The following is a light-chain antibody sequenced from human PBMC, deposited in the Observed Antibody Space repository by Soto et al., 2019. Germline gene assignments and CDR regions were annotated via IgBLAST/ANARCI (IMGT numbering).Light chain of an antibody. J-gene: IGKJ4*01. V-gene: IGKV1-5*03. CDR1: QNINRW. CDR3: LQYNVYPLT. Sequence: DIQMTQSPSTLSASVGDRVTITCRASQNINRWLAWYQQRPGKAPNLLIHKASTLEAGVPSRFSGSASGTEFTLTISSLQPDEFAAYFCLQYNVYPLTFGGGTKVEIK. CDR2: KAS.